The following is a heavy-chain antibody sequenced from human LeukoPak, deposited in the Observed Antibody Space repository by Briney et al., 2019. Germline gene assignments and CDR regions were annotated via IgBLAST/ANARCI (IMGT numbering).Heavy chain of an antibody. Sequence: GGSLRLSCAASGFTFSSYAMSWVRQALGKGLEWVSAISGSGGSTYYADSVKGRFTISRDNSKNTLYLQMNSLRAEDTAVYYCAKDGSSGPWAAYYFDYWGQGTLVTVSS. J-gene: IGHJ4*02. CDR1: GFTFSSYA. D-gene: IGHD6-19*01. CDR3: AKDGSSGPWAAYYFDY. V-gene: IGHV3-23*01. CDR2: ISGSGGST.